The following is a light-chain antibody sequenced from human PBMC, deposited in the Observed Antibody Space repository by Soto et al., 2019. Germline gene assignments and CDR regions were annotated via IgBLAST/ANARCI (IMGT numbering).Light chain of an antibody. Sequence: QSVLTQPASVSGSPGQSITISCTGTSSDVGRYNFVSWYQQHPGKAPKLMIYEGSKRPSGVSNRFSGSKSGNSASLTISGLQAEEEADYYCCSYEGSSTLVFGSGTKLTVL. CDR3: CSYEGSSTLV. J-gene: IGLJ1*01. CDR1: SSDVGRYNF. V-gene: IGLV2-23*01. CDR2: EGS.